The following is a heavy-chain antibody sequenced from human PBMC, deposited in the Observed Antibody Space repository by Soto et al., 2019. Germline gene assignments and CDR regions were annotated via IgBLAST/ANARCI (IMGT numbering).Heavy chain of an antibody. Sequence: EVQLLESGGGLVQPGGSLRLSCAASGFTFSNYAMSWVRQAPGKGLEWVSAISGSGGSTYYADSVKGRFTISRDNSKNTLYLQMNSLRAEDTAVYYCAKDMEDCSGGSCYSYYFDYWGQGTLVTVSS. CDR1: GFTFSNYA. D-gene: IGHD2-15*01. V-gene: IGHV3-23*01. CDR2: ISGSGGST. CDR3: AKDMEDCSGGSCYSYYFDY. J-gene: IGHJ4*02.